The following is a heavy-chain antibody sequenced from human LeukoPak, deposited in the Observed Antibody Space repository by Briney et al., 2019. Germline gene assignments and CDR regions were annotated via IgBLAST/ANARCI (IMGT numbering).Heavy chain of an antibody. CDR3: ARALYCSGGSCYYYYYGMDV. CDR2: INSDGSST. CDR1: GFTFSSYW. J-gene: IGHJ6*02. V-gene: IGHV3-74*01. D-gene: IGHD2-15*01. Sequence: GGSLRLSCAASGFTFSSYWMHWVRQAPGKGLVWVSRINSDGSSTSYADSVKGRFTISRDNAKNTLYLQMNSLRAEDTAVHYCARALYCSGGSCYYYYYGMDVWGQGTTVTVSS.